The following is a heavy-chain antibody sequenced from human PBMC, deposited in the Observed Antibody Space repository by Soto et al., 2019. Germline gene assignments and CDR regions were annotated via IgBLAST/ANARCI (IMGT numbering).Heavy chain of an antibody. CDR2: IWYDGSNK. J-gene: IGHJ3*02. V-gene: IGHV3-33*01. CDR3: ASLLMVYATSHHDVFDI. CDR1: GFTFSSYG. D-gene: IGHD2-8*01. Sequence: GGSLRLSCAASGFTFSSYGMHWVRQAPGKGLEWVAVIWYDGSNKYYADSVKGRFTISRDNSKNTLYLQMNSLRAEDTAVYYCASLLMVYATSHHDVFDIWGQGSMVTVSS.